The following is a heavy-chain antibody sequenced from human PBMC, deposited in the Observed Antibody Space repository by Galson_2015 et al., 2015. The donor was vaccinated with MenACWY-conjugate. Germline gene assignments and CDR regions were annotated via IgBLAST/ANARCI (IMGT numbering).Heavy chain of an antibody. J-gene: IGHJ4*02. CDR3: ARGDYGDYVSLDY. V-gene: IGHV4-34*01. CDR1: GGSFSGYY. CDR2: INHSGST. Sequence: SETLSLTCAVYGGSFSGYYWSWIRQPPGKGLEWIGEINHSGSTNYNPSLKSRVTISVDTSKNQFSLKLSSVTAADTAAYYCARGDYGDYVSLDYWGQGTLVTVSS. D-gene: IGHD4-17*01.